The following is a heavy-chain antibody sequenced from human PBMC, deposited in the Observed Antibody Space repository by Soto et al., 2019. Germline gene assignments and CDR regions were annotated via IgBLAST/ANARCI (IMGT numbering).Heavy chain of an antibody. J-gene: IGHJ4*02. CDR1: GYTFSIYA. Sequence: EVQLLESGGGLVQHGGSLRLSCAASGYTFSIYAMNWVRQAPGRGLEWVSAISGSGGSSYYADSVKGRFTVSRDNSWNTLSLQINSLRAEDTAVYYCARWDDILTEPILEYWGQGTLVTVSS. CDR2: ISGSGGSS. D-gene: IGHD3-9*01. V-gene: IGHV3-23*01. CDR3: ARWDDILTEPILEY.